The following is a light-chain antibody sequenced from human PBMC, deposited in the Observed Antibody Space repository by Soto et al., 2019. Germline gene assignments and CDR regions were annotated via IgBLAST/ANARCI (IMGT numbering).Light chain of an antibody. CDR3: QQRSNWPIT. Sequence: EIVXXXSPXXXXLXPGEXXXXXXXXSQXVXXYLAWYQQKPGQAPRLLIYDASNRATGIPARFSGSGSGTDFTLTISSLEPEDFAVYYCQQRSNWPITFGQGTRLEIK. CDR2: DAS. J-gene: IGKJ5*01. CDR1: QXVXXY. V-gene: IGKV3-11*01.